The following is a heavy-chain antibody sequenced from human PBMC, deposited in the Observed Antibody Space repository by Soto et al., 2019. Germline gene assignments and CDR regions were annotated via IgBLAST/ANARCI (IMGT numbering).Heavy chain of an antibody. J-gene: IGHJ4*01. D-gene: IGHD4-17*01. Sequence: PSVYVSCNASGYTFTSYYMHWVLQAPGQGLEWMGIINPSGGSTSYAQKFQGRVTMTRDTSTSTVYMELSSLRSEDTAVYYCARWGLIDDYGELFDYWGQ. CDR2: INPSGGST. CDR3: ARWGLIDDYGELFDY. V-gene: IGHV1-46*01. CDR1: GYTFTSYY.